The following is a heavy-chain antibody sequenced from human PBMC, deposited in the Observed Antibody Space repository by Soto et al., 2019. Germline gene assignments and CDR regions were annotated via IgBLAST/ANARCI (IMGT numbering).Heavy chain of an antibody. CDR1: GVSISSGGAY. V-gene: IGHV4-31*03. CDR3: ARDPSPRGSQGGYDF. Sequence: QVQLQESGPGLVKPSQTLSLTCTVSGVSISSGGAYWSWIRQHPGKGLEWIGYIYYSGSTYYNPSLKSRVSMSVDTSKNQFSLKLNYVTDADTAMYYCARDPSPRGSQGGYDFWGQGTLVTVSS. D-gene: IGHD1-26*01. CDR2: IYYSGST. J-gene: IGHJ4*02.